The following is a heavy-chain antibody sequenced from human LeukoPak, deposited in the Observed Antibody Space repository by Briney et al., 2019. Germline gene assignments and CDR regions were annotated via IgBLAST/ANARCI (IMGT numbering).Heavy chain of an antibody. D-gene: IGHD6-19*01. J-gene: IGHJ3*02. CDR2: IYYSGST. Sequence: SETLSLTCTVSGGSISSYDWSWIRQPPGKGLEWIGYIYYSGSTNYNPSLKSRVTISVDTSKNQFSLKLSSVTAADTAVYYCARDLEDSSGWPDAFDIWGQGTMVTVSS. V-gene: IGHV4-59*01. CDR3: ARDLEDSSGWPDAFDI. CDR1: GGSISSYD.